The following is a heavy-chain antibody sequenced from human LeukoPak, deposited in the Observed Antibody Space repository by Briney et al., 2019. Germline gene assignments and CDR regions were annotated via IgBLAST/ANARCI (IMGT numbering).Heavy chain of an antibody. J-gene: IGHJ2*01. CDR1: GGSISNYD. CDR3: ARLSSSWYQDWYFDL. Sequence: PSETLSLTCTVSGGSISNYDWSWIRQPAGKGLEWIGRIYTSGSTNYNPSLKSRVTMSEDTSKKKFSLKLSSVTAADTAVYYCARLSSSWYQDWYFDLWGRGTLVTVSS. V-gene: IGHV4-4*07. CDR2: IYTSGST. D-gene: IGHD6-13*01.